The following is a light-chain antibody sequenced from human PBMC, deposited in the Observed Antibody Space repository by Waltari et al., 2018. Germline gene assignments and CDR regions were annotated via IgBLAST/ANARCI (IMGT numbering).Light chain of an antibody. CDR2: GAS. V-gene: IGKV3-15*01. J-gene: IGKJ3*01. CDR1: QSVSSK. CDR3: QQLNNWPFT. Sequence: EIVMTQSPATLSVSPGERATLSCRASQSVSSKLAWFQQKTGQAPRRLIYGASTRATGIPARFSGSGSGTDFTLIISSLQSEDFADYYCQQLNNWPFTFGPGTKVDIK.